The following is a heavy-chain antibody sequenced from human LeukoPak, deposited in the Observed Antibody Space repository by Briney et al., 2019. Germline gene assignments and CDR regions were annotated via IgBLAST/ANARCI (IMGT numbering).Heavy chain of an antibody. D-gene: IGHD2-2*02. CDR3: ARDCSSTSCYTGSDAFDI. J-gene: IGHJ3*02. CDR2: INPSGGST. Sequence: ASVKVSCKASGYTFTGYYMHWVRQAPGQGLEWMGIINPSGGSTSYAQKFQGRVTMTRDTSTSTVYMELSSLRSEDTAVYYCARDCSSTSCYTGSDAFDIWGQGTMVTVSS. V-gene: IGHV1-46*01. CDR1: GYTFTGYY.